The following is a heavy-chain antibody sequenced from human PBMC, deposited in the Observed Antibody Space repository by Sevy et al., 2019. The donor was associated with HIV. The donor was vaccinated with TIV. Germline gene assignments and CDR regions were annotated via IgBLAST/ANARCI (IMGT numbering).Heavy chain of an antibody. D-gene: IGHD6-13*01. V-gene: IGHV1-2*04. Sequence: ATVKVSCKASGYTFTGYYMHWVRQAPGQGLEWMGWINPNSGGTNYTQKFQGWVTMTRDTSISTAYMELSRLRSDDTAVYYCAREYRIVAAGRVGYMDVWGKGTTVTVSS. CDR1: GYTFTGYY. J-gene: IGHJ6*03. CDR3: AREYRIVAAGRVGYMDV. CDR2: INPNSGGT.